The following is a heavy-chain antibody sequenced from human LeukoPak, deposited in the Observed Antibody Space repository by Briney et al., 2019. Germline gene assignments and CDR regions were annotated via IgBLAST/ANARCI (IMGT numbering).Heavy chain of an antibody. Sequence: PGGSLRLSCAASGFTFSSYAMSWVRQAPGKGLEWVSAISGSGGSTYYADSVKGRFTISRDNSKNTLYLQMNSLRAEDTAVYYCANWENYDILTGYHRGAFDIWGQGTMVTVSS. D-gene: IGHD3-9*01. V-gene: IGHV3-23*01. CDR3: ANWENYDILTGYHRGAFDI. CDR1: GFTFSSYA. J-gene: IGHJ3*02. CDR2: ISGSGGST.